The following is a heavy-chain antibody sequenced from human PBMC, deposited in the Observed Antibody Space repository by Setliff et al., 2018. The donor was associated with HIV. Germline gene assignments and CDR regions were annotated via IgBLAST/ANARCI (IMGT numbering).Heavy chain of an antibody. V-gene: IGHV4-39*01. CDR1: GGSISSRTYY. Sequence: SETLSLTCTVSGGSISSRTYYWGCIRQPPGKGLEWIGSIYYSGTTYYNPSLKSRVTISIDTSKNQFSLNLSSVTAADTAVYYCVRKGSSSRSQEYYYDFWGQGTLVTVSS. CDR3: VRKGSSSRSQEYYYDF. J-gene: IGHJ4*02. D-gene: IGHD6-13*01. CDR2: IYYSGTT.